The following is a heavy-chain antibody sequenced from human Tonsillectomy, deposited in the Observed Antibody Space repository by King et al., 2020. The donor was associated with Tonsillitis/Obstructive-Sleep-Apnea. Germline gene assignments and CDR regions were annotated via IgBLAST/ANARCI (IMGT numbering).Heavy chain of an antibody. J-gene: IGHJ4*02. Sequence: VQLVESGAEVKKPGASVKVSCKASGYTFTSYGISWVRQAPGQGLEWMGWISAYNGDTNYAQKLQGRLTMTTDTSTSTAYMELRSLRSDDTAVYYCARDFMSHYFDTSAYYTFHYWGQGPLVTVSS. D-gene: IGHD3-22*01. CDR2: ISAYNGDT. V-gene: IGHV1-18*01. CDR1: GYTFTSYG. CDR3: ARDFMSHYFDTSAYYTFHY.